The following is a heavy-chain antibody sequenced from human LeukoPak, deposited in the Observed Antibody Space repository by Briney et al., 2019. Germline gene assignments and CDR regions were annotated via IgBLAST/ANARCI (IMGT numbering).Heavy chain of an antibody. J-gene: IGHJ6*03. Sequence: GASVKVSCKASGYTFTSYGISWVRQAPGQGLEWMGWISAYNGNTNYAQKLQGRVTMATDTSTSTAYMELRSPRSDDTAVYYCARVSWGGYEMYYYYYYYMDVWGKGTTVTISS. V-gene: IGHV1-18*01. CDR3: ARVSWGGYEMYYYYYYYMDV. D-gene: IGHD5-12*01. CDR2: ISAYNGNT. CDR1: GYTFTSYG.